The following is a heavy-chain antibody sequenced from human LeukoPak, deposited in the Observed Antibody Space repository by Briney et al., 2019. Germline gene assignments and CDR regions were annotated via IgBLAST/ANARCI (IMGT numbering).Heavy chain of an antibody. V-gene: IGHV3-30*18. Sequence: GGSLRLSCAASGFTLSSCGMHWVRQAPGKGLEWVAVITYDGITTYFDDSVKGRFTISRDTSKSMLYLQMNSVRPEDTAVYYCVKEQSSGNYRTADFWGQGTLVTVSS. CDR2: ITYDGITT. J-gene: IGHJ4*02. CDR3: VKEQSSGNYRTADF. CDR1: GFTLSSCG. D-gene: IGHD3-10*01.